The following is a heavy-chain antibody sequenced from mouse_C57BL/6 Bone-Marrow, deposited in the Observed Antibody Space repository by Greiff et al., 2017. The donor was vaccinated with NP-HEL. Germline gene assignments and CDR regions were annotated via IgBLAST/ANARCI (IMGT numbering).Heavy chain of an antibody. CDR2: IHPNSGST. V-gene: IGHV1-64*01. CDR1: GYTFTSYW. CDR3: ARRGYGSSYYAMDY. Sequence: VQLQQPGAELVKPGASVKLSCKASGYTFTSYWMHWVKQRPGQGLEWIGMIHPNSGSTNYNEKFKSKATLTVDKSSSTAYMQLSSLTSEDSAVYYCARRGYGSSYYAMDYWGQGTSVTVSS. D-gene: IGHD1-1*01. J-gene: IGHJ4*01.